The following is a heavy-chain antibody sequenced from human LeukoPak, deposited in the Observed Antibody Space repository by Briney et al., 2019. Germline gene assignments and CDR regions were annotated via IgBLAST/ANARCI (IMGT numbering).Heavy chain of an antibody. J-gene: IGHJ1*01. V-gene: IGHV4-39*01. CDR1: GDSITTSNHF. CDR3: ARLFGSGSPYKYVI. Sequence: PSETLSLTCTVSGDSITTSNHFWGWIRQPPGKGLEWIGSVYYNRNTYYNPSLKSRVTISVDPSKNQFSLKLTSVTAADTAMYYCARLFGSGSPYKYVIWRQGTLVTVSS. D-gene: IGHD3-10*01. CDR2: VYYNRNT.